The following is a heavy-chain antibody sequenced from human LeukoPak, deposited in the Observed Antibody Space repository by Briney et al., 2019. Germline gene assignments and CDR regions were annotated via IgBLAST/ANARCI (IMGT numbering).Heavy chain of an antibody. CDR1: GGSFSSYY. CDR2: IYYSGST. V-gene: IGHV4-39*01. Sequence: SETLSLTCAVYGGSFSSYYWGWIRQPPGKGLEWIGSIYYSGSTYYNPSLKSRVTISVDTSKNQFSLKLSSVTAADTAVYYCARHRITIFGVVIDYWGQGTLVTVSS. J-gene: IGHJ4*02. CDR3: ARHRITIFGVVIDY. D-gene: IGHD3-3*01.